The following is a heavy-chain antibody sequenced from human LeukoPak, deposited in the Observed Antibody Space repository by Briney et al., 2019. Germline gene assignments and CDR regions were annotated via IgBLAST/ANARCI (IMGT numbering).Heavy chain of an antibody. D-gene: IGHD2-15*01. CDR1: GYTFTDYY. V-gene: IGHV1-2*02. CDR3: AREGNGLLSKDLDY. Sequence: ASVKVSCKASGYTFTDYYIHWVRQAPGHGLEWMGYINPHSGGTSSPQKFQGRVTMTTDASISTAYMELSRLTSDDTAVYYCAREGNGLLSKDLDYWGQGTLVTVSS. J-gene: IGHJ4*02. CDR2: INPHSGGT.